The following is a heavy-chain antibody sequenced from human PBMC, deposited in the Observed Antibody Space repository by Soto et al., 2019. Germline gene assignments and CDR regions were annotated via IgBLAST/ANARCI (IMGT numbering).Heavy chain of an antibody. V-gene: IGHV2-70*01. CDR3: ARTGYYYDSSGYQPDFDY. J-gene: IGHJ4*02. CDR2: IDWDDDK. D-gene: IGHD3-22*01. CDR1: GFSLSTSGMC. Sequence: SGPTLVNPTQTLALTCTFSGFSLSTSGMCVSWIRQPPGKALEWLALIDWDDDKYYSTSLKTRLTISKDTSKNQVVLTMTNMDPVDTATYYCARTGYYYDSSGYQPDFDYWGQGTLVTVSS.